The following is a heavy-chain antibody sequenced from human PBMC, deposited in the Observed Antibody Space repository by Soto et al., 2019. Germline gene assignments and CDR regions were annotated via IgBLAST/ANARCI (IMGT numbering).Heavy chain of an antibody. Sequence: QVQLVQSGAEVKEPGASVKVSCKASGYTFSTYGITWLRQAPGQGLEWMGWISTSNGYANYARNLQGRVTMTTDTSTRTIHMDLTNLISDDTAVYFCARGGLSFGALDYWGQGTLVTVSS. V-gene: IGHV1-18*01. CDR1: GYTFSTYG. D-gene: IGHD2-15*01. CDR2: ISTSNGYA. CDR3: ARGGLSFGALDY. J-gene: IGHJ4*02.